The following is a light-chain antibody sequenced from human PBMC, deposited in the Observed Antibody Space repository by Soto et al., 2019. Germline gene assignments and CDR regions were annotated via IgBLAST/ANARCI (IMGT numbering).Light chain of an antibody. CDR3: CSYAGSDYV. J-gene: IGLJ1*01. Sequence: QSALTQPASVSGSPGQSITISCTGTSSDVGSYNLVSWYQHHPGKAPKLMMYEGTKRPSGVSNRFSGSKSGTTASLTISGLQAEDEADYYCCSYAGSDYVFGTGTKVTVL. CDR1: SSDVGSYNL. V-gene: IGLV2-23*01. CDR2: EGT.